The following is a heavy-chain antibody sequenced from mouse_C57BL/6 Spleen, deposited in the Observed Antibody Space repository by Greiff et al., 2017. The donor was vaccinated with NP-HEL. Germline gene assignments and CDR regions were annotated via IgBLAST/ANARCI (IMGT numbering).Heavy chain of an antibody. CDR3: AGFITTVVAPYAMDY. D-gene: IGHD1-1*01. Sequence: EVQLQESGAELVRPGSSVKMSCKTSGYTFTSYGINWVKQRPGQGLEWIGYIYIGNGYTEYNEKFKGKATLTSDTSSSTAYMQLSSLTSEDSAIYFCAGFITTVVAPYAMDYWGQGTSVTVSS. CDR1: GYTFTSYG. V-gene: IGHV1-58*01. CDR2: IYIGNGYT. J-gene: IGHJ4*01.